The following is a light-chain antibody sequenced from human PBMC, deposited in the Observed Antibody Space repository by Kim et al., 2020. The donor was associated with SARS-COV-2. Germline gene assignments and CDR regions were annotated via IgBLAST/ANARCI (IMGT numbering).Light chain of an antibody. Sequence: GQTVRFTCQGDSLRSYYASWYQQKPGQAPVLVIYGKNNRPSGIPDRFSGSSSGNTASLTITGAQAEDEADYYCNSRDSSGNHLGVFGGGTQLTVL. CDR3: NSRDSSGNHLGV. J-gene: IGLJ2*01. CDR2: GKN. V-gene: IGLV3-19*01. CDR1: SLRSYY.